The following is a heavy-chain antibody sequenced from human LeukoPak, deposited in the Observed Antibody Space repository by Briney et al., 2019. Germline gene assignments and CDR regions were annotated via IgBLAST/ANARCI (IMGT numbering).Heavy chain of an antibody. V-gene: IGHV3-23*01. J-gene: IGHJ3*02. CDR2: ITSRGEST. Sequence: GGSLRLSCAASGFTFSIYAMSWVRQAPGKGLQWVSSITSRGESTWYVDSVKGRFTISRDNSKNTLYLQMNSLRAEDTAVYYCAKDRGSGLLHDAFDIWGQGTMVTVSS. CDR1: GFTFSIYA. CDR3: AKDRGSGLLHDAFDI. D-gene: IGHD6-19*01.